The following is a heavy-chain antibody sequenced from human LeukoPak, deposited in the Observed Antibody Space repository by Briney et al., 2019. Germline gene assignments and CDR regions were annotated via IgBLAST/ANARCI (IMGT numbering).Heavy chain of an antibody. V-gene: IGHV5-51*01. CDR1: GYSFTSYW. CDR2: ICPGDSDT. D-gene: IGHD5-18*01. CDR3: ARTFSPVDTAMDVNFDY. J-gene: IGHJ4*02. Sequence: HGESLKISCKGSGYSFTSYWIGWGRQMPGKGLEWMGIICPGDSDTRYSPSFQGQVTISADKSISTAYLQWSTLKASDTAMYYCARTFSPVDTAMDVNFDYWGQGTLVTVSS.